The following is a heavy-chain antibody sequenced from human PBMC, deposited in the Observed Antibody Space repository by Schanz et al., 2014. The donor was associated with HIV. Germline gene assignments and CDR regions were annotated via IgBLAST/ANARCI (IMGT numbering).Heavy chain of an antibody. CDR3: AIRTPMVTFGAFDI. V-gene: IGHV3-23*04. Sequence: VQLVESGGGVVQPGRSLRLSCAASGFTFSSYAMSWVRQAPGKGLEWVSSISVTGDNTYYADSVKGRFTISRDTSKKTLYLQMNSLRADDTAVYFCAIRTPMVTFGAFDIWGRGTWVTVSS. D-gene: IGHD5-18*01. J-gene: IGHJ3*02. CDR2: ISVTGDNT. CDR1: GFTFSSYA.